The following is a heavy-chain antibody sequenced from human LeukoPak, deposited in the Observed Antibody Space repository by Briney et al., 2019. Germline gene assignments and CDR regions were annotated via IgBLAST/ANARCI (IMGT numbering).Heavy chain of an antibody. V-gene: IGHV4-59*01. CDR2: IYYSGST. Sequence: SETLSLTCTVSGGSISSYYWNWIRQPTGKGLEWIGYIYYSGSTNYNPSLKSRVTVSVDTSKNQFSLKLSSVTAADTAVYYCARGAGSGRVFDYWGQGTLVTVSS. D-gene: IGHD3-10*01. J-gene: IGHJ4*02. CDR1: GGSISSYY. CDR3: ARGAGSGRVFDY.